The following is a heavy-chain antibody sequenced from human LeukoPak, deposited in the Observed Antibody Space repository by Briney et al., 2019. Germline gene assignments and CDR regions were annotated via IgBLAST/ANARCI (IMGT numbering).Heavy chain of an antibody. D-gene: IGHD3-10*01. CDR2: IYPGDSDT. CDR1: GYSFSTYW. CDR3: ARVPRVRGVLGGFDY. Sequence: GESLKISCKGSGYSFSTYWIGWVRQMPGKGLECMGIIYPGDSDTRYSPSFQGEVTMSVDKSISTAYLQWSSLKASDTAMYYCARVPRVRGVLGGFDYWGQGTLVTVSS. J-gene: IGHJ4*02. V-gene: IGHV5-51*01.